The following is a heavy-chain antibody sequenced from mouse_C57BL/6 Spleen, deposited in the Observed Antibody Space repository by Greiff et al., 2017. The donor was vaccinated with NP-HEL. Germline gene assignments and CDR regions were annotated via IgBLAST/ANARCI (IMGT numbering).Heavy chain of an antibody. V-gene: IGHV1-64*01. CDR3: ARIYYGKEAFDY. CDR1: GYTFTSYW. Sequence: QVQLKQPGAELVKPGASVKLSCKASGYTFTSYWMHWVKQRPGQGLEWIGMIHPNSGSTNYNEKFKSKATLTVDKSSSTAYMQLSSLTSEDSAVYYCARIYYGKEAFDYWGQGTTLTVSS. J-gene: IGHJ2*01. CDR2: IHPNSGST. D-gene: IGHD2-1*01.